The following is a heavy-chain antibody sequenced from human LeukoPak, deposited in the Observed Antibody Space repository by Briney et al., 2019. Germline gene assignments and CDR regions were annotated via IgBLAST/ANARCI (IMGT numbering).Heavy chain of an antibody. Sequence: SETLSLTCTVSGGSISSYYWSWIRQPPGKGLEWIGYIYYSGSTNYHPSLKSRVTISVDTSKNQFSLKLSSVTAADTAVYYCARYSSHIFFDYWGQGTLVTVSS. J-gene: IGHJ4*02. V-gene: IGHV4-59*08. CDR1: GGSISSYY. D-gene: IGHD6-13*01. CDR2: IYYSGST. CDR3: ARYSSHIFFDY.